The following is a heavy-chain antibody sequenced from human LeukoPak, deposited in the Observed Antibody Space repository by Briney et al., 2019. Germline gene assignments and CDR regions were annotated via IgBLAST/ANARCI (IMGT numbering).Heavy chain of an antibody. CDR3: AKDREKWGNYYYYGMDV. CDR2: ISGSGGST. V-gene: IGHV3-23*01. Sequence: PGGSLRLSCAASGFTFKNYGMSWVRQAPGKGLEWVSAISGSGGSTYYADSVKGRFTISRDNSRNTVYLQMNSLRAEDTAVYYCAKDREKWGNYYYYGMDVWGQGTTVTVSS. D-gene: IGHD1-26*01. CDR1: GFTFKNYG. J-gene: IGHJ6*02.